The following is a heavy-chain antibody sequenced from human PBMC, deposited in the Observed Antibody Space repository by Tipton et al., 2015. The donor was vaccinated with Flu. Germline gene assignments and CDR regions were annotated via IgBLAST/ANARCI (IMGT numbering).Heavy chain of an antibody. CDR1: GFTFSSYG. J-gene: IGHJ6*02. D-gene: IGHD3-10*01. Sequence: SLRLSYAASGFTFSSYGMHWVRQAPGKGLEWVAFIRYDGSNKYYADSVKGRFTISRDNSKNTLYLQMNSLRAEDTAVYYCAKEGIWGSGSYYYYYYGMDVWGQGTTVTVSS. CDR2: IRYDGSNK. CDR3: AKEGIWGSGSYYYYYYGMDV. V-gene: IGHV3-30*02.